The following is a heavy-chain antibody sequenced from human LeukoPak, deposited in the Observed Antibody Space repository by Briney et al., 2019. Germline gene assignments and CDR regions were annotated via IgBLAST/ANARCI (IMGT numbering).Heavy chain of an antibody. V-gene: IGHV3-7*01. CDR3: ARAGGYASSWAY. D-gene: IGHD5-12*01. J-gene: IGHJ4*02. CDR1: GFTFSSYW. Sequence: GGSLRLSCAASGFTFSSYWMSWVRQAPGKGLEWVANIKQDGSEKNYVDSVKGRFTISRDNAKNSLDLQMNSLRGEDTAVYYCARAGGYASSWAYWGQGTLITVSS. CDR2: IKQDGSEK.